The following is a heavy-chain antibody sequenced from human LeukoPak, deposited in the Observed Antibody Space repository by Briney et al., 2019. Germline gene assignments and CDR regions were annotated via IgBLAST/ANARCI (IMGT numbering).Heavy chain of an antibody. V-gene: IGHV1-69*13. CDR3: ARASSGFGESHLDYYYYGMDV. J-gene: IGHJ6*04. CDR1: GGTFSSYA. CDR2: IIPIFGTA. D-gene: IGHD3-10*01. Sequence: GASVKVSCKASGGTFSSYAISWVRQAPGQGLEWMGGIIPIFGTANYAQKFQGRVTITAGESTSTAYMELSSLRSEDTAVYYCARASSGFGESHLDYYYYGMDVWGKGTTVTVSS.